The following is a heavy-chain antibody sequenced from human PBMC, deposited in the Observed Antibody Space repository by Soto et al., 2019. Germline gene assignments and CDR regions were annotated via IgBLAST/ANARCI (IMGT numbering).Heavy chain of an antibody. D-gene: IGHD3-22*01. CDR3: RRAPLYGGYFGPEGY. Sequence: PGGSLRRSWAASGCTLSHHWMHWIRQGPGGRLVWVSGVNGDGRGTHYADSVKGRFTISRDDARNTLYLQLNSLRADDTAGHHCRRAPLYGGYFGPEGYWGQGTLVTVCS. J-gene: IGHJ4*02. CDR2: VNGDGRGT. V-gene: IGHV3-74*01. CDR1: GCTLSHHW.